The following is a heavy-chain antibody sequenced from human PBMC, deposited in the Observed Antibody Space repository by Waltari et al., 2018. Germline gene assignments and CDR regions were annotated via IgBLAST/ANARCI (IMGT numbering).Heavy chain of an antibody. CDR2: INHSGST. CDR1: GGSFSGYY. J-gene: IGHJ4*02. D-gene: IGHD1-26*01. Sequence: QVQLQQWGAGLLKPSETLSLTCAVYGGSFSGYYWSWIRQPPGKGLEWIGEINHSGSTNYSPSFQGQVTISADKSISTAYLQWSSLKASDTAMYYCARRIGWTKGIYYFDYWGQGTLVTVSS. V-gene: IGHV4-34*01. CDR3: ARRIGWTKGIYYFDY.